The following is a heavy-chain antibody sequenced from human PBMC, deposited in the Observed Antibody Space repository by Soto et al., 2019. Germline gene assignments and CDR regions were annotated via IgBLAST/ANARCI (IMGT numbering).Heavy chain of an antibody. Sequence: QVTLKESGPVLVKPTETLTLTCTVSGFSLSNARMGVSWIRQPPGKALEWLAHIFSNDEKPYSTSLKSRLTISKDTSKSQVVLTLTNMDPEETATYYCARSRRTLFGVVKGRGGWFDPWGQGTLVTVSA. CDR3: ARSRRTLFGVVKGRGGWFDP. D-gene: IGHD3-3*01. CDR2: IFSNDEK. CDR1: GFSLSNARMG. V-gene: IGHV2-26*01. J-gene: IGHJ5*02.